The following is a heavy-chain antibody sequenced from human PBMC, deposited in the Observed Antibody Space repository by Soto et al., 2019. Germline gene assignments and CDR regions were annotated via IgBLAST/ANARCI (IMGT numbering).Heavy chain of an antibody. CDR2: ISAYNGNT. V-gene: IGHV1-18*01. J-gene: IGHJ6*02. Sequence: ASVKVSCKASGYTFTSYGISWVRQAPGQGLEWMGWISAYNGNTNYAQKLQGRVTMTTDTSTSTAYMELRSLRSDDTAVYYCARDPGPIGYGYYSYYYYGMDVWGQGTTVTVSS. CDR3: ARDPGPIGYGYYSYYYYGMDV. CDR1: GYTFTSYG. D-gene: IGHD4-17*01.